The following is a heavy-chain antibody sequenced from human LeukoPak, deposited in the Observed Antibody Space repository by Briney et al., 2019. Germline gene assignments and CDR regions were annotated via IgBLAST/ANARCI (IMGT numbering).Heavy chain of an antibody. CDR1: GGSISSGSYY. D-gene: IGHD2-2*01. J-gene: IGHJ6*04. Sequence: PPQTLSLTCTVSGGSISSGSYYWSWIRQPAGKGLEWIGRIYTSGSTNYNPSLKSRVTISVDTSKNQFSLKLSSVTAADTAVYYCAREASTSCYLDVWGKGTTVTVSS. V-gene: IGHV4-61*02. CDR2: IYTSGST. CDR3: AREASTSCYLDV.